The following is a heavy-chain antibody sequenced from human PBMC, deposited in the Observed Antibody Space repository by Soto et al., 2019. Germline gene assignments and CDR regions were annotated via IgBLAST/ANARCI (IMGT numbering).Heavy chain of an antibody. J-gene: IGHJ6*02. CDR1: GSSISSSNW. D-gene: IGHD3-10*01. V-gene: IGHV4-4*02. CDR2: IYHSGST. CDR3: ASGSGSYLGYYYYYGMDV. Sequence: ASETLSLTCAVSGSSISSSNWWSWVRQPPGKGLEWIGEIYHSGSTNYNPSLKSRVTISVDKSKNQFSLKLSSVTAADTAVYYCASGSGSYLGYYYYYGMDVWGQGTTVT.